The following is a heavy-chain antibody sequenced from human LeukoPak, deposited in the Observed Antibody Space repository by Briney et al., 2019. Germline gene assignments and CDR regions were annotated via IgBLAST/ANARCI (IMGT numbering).Heavy chain of an antibody. Sequence: GGSLRLSCAASGFTFSSYAMSWVRQVPGKGLEWVSAISGSGGSTYYADSVKGRFTISRDNFKNTLYLQMNSLRAEDTAVYYCATDLTGYYDWGWGQGTLVTVSS. J-gene: IGHJ4*02. D-gene: IGHD3-9*01. V-gene: IGHV3-23*01. CDR1: GFTFSSYA. CDR2: ISGSGGST. CDR3: ATDLTGYYDWG.